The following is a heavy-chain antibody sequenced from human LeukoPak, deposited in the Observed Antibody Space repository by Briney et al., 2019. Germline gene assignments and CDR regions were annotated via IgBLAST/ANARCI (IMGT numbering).Heavy chain of an antibody. CDR1: GFTFDDYA. CDR3: AKDGVVTTAKYYFDY. V-gene: IGHV3-43*02. D-gene: IGHD2-21*02. J-gene: IGHJ4*02. Sequence: GGSLRLSCAASGFTFDDYAMHWVRQAPGKGLEWVSLISGDGGSTYYADSVKGRFTISRDNSKNTLYMQMNSLRGEDTAVYYCAKDGVVTTAKYYFDYWGQGTLVTVSS. CDR2: ISGDGGST.